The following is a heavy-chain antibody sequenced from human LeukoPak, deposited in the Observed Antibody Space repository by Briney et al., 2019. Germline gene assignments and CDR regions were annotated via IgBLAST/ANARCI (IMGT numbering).Heavy chain of an antibody. CDR2: ICYSGST. V-gene: IGHV4-39*01. CDR3: ASPDGYYYDSSGYLEDAFDI. D-gene: IGHD3-22*01. Sequence: PSETLSLTCTVSGGSISGSSYYWGWIRQPPGKGLEWIGSICYSGSTYYNPSLKSRVTISVDTSKNQFSLKLSSVTAADTAVYYCASPDGYYYDSSGYLEDAFDIWGQGAMVTVSS. J-gene: IGHJ3*02. CDR1: GGSISGSSYY.